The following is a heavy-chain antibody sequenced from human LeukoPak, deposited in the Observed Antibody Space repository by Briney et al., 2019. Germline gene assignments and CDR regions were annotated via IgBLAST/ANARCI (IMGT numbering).Heavy chain of an antibody. V-gene: IGHV4-59*01. CDR1: GGSISSYY. D-gene: IGHD1-26*01. J-gene: IGHJ5*02. Sequence: PSETLSLTCTVSGGSISSYYWSWIRQPPGKGLEWIGYIYYSGSTNYNPSLKSRVTISVDTSKNQFSLKLSSVTAADTAVYYCARDRYSGSYYPVSWFDPWGQGTLVTVSS. CDR2: IYYSGST. CDR3: ARDRYSGSYYPVSWFDP.